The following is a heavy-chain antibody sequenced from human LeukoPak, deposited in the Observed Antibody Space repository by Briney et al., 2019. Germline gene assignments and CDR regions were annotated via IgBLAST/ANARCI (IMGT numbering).Heavy chain of an antibody. CDR2: IHHSGST. D-gene: IGHD1-1*01. J-gene: IGHJ4*02. CDR1: GYSISRGYH. CDR3: ARVDWNPDY. Sequence: SETLSLTCAVSGYSISRGYHWGWIRQPPGKGLEWIGSIHHSGSTYYNSSLKSRVTISVDTSKNQCSLKVSSVTAADTAVYYCARVDWNPDYWGQGTLVTVSS. V-gene: IGHV4-38-2*01.